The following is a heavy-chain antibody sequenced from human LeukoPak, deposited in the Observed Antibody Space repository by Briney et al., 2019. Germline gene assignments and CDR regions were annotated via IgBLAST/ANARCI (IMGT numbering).Heavy chain of an antibody. D-gene: IGHD1-26*01. Sequence: PSETLSLTCTVSGGSISSYYWSWSRQPPGKGLEWIGYIYYSGSTNYNPSLKSRVTISVDTSKNQFSMNLSSVTAADTAVYYCARLSLPANYYYYYYMDVWGKGTTVTVSS. CDR3: ARLSLPANYYYYYYMDV. CDR2: IYYSGST. CDR1: GGSISSYY. J-gene: IGHJ6*03. V-gene: IGHV4-59*01.